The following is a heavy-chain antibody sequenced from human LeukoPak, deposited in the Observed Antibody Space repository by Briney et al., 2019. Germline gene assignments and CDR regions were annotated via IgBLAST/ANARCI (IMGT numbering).Heavy chain of an antibody. Sequence: GGSLRLSCAASGFTVSDYYMSWIRQAPGKGLEWVSYISSSGSTIYYADSVKGRLTISRDNAKNSLYLQMNSLRAEDTAVYYCARTYGMATIDYWGQGTLVTVSS. V-gene: IGHV3-11*04. CDR1: GFTVSDYY. J-gene: IGHJ4*02. CDR2: ISSSGSTI. D-gene: IGHD5-24*01. CDR3: ARTYGMATIDY.